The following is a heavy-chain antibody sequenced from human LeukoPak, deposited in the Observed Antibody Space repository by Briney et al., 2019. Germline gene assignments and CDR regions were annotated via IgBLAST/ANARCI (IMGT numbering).Heavy chain of an antibody. CDR1: GYTFTSYY. CDR2: MNPNSGNT. CDR3: ASVSSSWYRYYYGMDV. J-gene: IGHJ6*02. V-gene: IGHV1-8*02. D-gene: IGHD6-13*01. Sequence: GASVKVSCKASGYTFTSYYMHWVRQAPGQGLEWMGWMNPNSGNTGYAQKFQGRVTMTRNTSISTAYMELSSLRSEDTAVYYCASVSSSWYRYYYGMDVWGQGTTVTVSS.